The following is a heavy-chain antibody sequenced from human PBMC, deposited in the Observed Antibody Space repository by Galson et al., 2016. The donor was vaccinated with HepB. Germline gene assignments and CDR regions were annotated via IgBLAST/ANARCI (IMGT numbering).Heavy chain of an antibody. CDR2: ISGSSSSI. V-gene: IGHV3-48*03. CDR1: GLTFSFYE. J-gene: IGHJ4*02. Sequence: SLRLSCAASGLTFSFYEMSWVRQAPGKGPEWVSYISGSSSSIFYADSVKGRFTISRDNARSSLFMQMDSLRAEDTALYYCARVVDRDYGVAFDYWGQGTLVTVSS. D-gene: IGHD4-17*01. CDR3: ARVVDRDYGVAFDY.